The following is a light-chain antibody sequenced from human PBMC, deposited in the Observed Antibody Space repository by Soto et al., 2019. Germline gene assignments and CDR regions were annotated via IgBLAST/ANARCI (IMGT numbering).Light chain of an antibody. CDR2: KDN. CDR3: QSADSSGSYT. J-gene: IGLJ3*02. V-gene: IGLV3-25*02. CDR1: ALPDQY. Sequence: SYELTQPPSVSVSPGQTARITCSGDALPDQYAYWYQQRPGQAPVLVIYKDNERSTGIPERFSGSTSGTTATLTVSGVQAEEEADYYCQSADSSGSYTFGGGTKLTVL.